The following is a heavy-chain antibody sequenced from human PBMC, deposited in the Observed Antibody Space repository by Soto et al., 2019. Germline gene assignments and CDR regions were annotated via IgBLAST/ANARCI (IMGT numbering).Heavy chain of an antibody. Sequence: SVKVSCKASGGTFSSYAISRVRQAPGQGLEWMGGIIPIFGTANYAQKFQGRVTITADESTSTAYMELSSPRSEDTAVYYCASGLRLVIGSGGDFDYWGQGTLVTVPQ. V-gene: IGHV1-69*13. CDR2: IIPIFGTA. D-gene: IGHD3-9*01. J-gene: IGHJ4*02. CDR1: GGTFSSYA. CDR3: ASGLRLVIGSGGDFDY.